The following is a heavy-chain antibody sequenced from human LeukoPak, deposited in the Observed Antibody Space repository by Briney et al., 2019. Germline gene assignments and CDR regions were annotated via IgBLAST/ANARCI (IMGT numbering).Heavy chain of an antibody. V-gene: IGHV5-51*01. D-gene: IGHD5-18*01. J-gene: IGHJ4*02. Sequence: GESLKISCKASGYSFTSYWIGWVRQMPGKGLEWMGIIYPGDSDTRYSPSFQGQVTISADKSIYTAYLQWSSLKASDTAIYYCARLGDTAMVSHFDYWGQGTLVTVSS. CDR2: IYPGDSDT. CDR3: ARLGDTAMVSHFDY. CDR1: GYSFTSYW.